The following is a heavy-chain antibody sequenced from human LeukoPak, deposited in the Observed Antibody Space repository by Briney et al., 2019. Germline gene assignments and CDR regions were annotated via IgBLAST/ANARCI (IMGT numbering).Heavy chain of an antibody. CDR2: ISSSSSTI. Sequence: GGSLRLSCAASGFTFSSYSMNWVRQAPGKGLEWVSYISSSSSTIYYADSVKGRFTISRDNAKNSLYLQMNSLRAEDTAVYYCARDDGDYGPPIYGTDVWGQGTTVTVSS. CDR3: ARDDGDYGPPIYGTDV. CDR1: GFTFSSYS. D-gene: IGHD4-17*01. V-gene: IGHV3-48*04. J-gene: IGHJ6*02.